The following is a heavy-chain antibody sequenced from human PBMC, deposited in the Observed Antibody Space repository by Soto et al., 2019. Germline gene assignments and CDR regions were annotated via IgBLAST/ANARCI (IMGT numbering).Heavy chain of an antibody. CDR3: ASTQGVGGYPIDHYYYYYGMDV. V-gene: IGHV1-69*13. J-gene: IGHJ6*02. Sequence: SVKVSCKASGGTFSSYAISWVRQAPGQGLEWMGGIIPIFGTANYAQKFQGRVTITADESTSTAYMELSSLRSEDTAVYYCASTQGVGGYPIDHYYYYYGMDVWGQGTTITVSS. CDR2: IIPIFGTA. CDR1: GGTFSSYA. D-gene: IGHD3-22*01.